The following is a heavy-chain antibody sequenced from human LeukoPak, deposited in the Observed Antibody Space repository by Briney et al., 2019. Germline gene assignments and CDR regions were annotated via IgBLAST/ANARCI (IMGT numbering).Heavy chain of an antibody. Sequence: SQRMSLTCAVYGGSFSGYYWSWIRQPPGKGLEWIGEIIQSGSHNYNPSLKSRVTISVETSKNQVSLKLSSVTAADTAVYYCARGDSFYDSSGLGYWGQGTLVTV. V-gene: IGHV4-34*01. CDR2: IIQSGSH. CDR3: ARGDSFYDSSGLGY. J-gene: IGHJ4*02. D-gene: IGHD3-22*01. CDR1: GGSFSGYY.